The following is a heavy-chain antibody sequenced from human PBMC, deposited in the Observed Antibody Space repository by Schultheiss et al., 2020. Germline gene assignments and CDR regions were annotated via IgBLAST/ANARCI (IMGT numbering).Heavy chain of an antibody. D-gene: IGHD3-3*01. CDR3: TRGEGVADY. J-gene: IGHJ4*02. CDR1: RFTFSYYY. Sequence: GGSLRLSCAASRFTFSYYYMSGVRQAPGKGLERVGFIRNKANGGTKEYAASVKGRFTISRDDSKSIAYLQMNSLKTEVIAVYYCTRGEGVADYWGQGTLVTVSS. V-gene: IGHV3-22*01. CDR2: IRNKANGGTK.